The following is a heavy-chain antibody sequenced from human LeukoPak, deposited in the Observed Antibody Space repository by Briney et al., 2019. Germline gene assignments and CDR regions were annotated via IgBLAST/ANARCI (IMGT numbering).Heavy chain of an antibody. Sequence: SETLSLTCTVSGGSISSYYWSWTRQPAGKGLEWIGRIYTSGSTNYNPSLKSRVTMSVDTSKNQFSLKLSSVTAADTAVYYCAREKSSSDFWSGYSASFDYWGQGTLVTVSS. J-gene: IGHJ4*02. D-gene: IGHD3-3*01. CDR2: IYTSGST. CDR3: AREKSSSDFWSGYSASFDY. V-gene: IGHV4-4*07. CDR1: GGSISSYY.